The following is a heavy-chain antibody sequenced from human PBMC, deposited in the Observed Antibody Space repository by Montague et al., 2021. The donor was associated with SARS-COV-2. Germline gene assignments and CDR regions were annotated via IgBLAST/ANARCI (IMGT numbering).Heavy chain of an antibody. V-gene: IGHV3-64*01. J-gene: IGHJ4*02. CDR2: ISSNGGST. CDR1: GFTFSSYA. D-gene: IGHD3-22*01. CDR3: ASGHDSSGLPEDY. Sequence: SLRLSCAASGFTFSSYAMHWVRQAPGKGLEYVSAISSNGGSTYXXXSXXGRFTISRDNSKNTLYLQMGSLRAEEMAVYYCASGHDSSGLPEDYWGQGTLVTVSS.